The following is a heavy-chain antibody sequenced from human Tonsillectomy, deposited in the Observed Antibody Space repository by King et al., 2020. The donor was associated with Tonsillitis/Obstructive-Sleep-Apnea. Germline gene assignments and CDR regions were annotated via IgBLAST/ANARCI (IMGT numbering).Heavy chain of an antibody. J-gene: IGHJ4*02. CDR1: GGSFSDYY. CDR3: ARIAGMMVRGVGKVKWYYFDS. D-gene: IGHD3-10*01. Sequence: QVQLRQWGAGLLKPSQTLSLTCAVYGGSFSDYYWSWLRQSPGKGLQWIGEISHSGRTTYNPSLKSRVTISLDMSKNQFSLKMNALTAADTSVYYCARIAGMMVRGVGKVKWYYFDSWGQGTPVTVSS. V-gene: IGHV4-34*01. CDR2: ISHSGRT.